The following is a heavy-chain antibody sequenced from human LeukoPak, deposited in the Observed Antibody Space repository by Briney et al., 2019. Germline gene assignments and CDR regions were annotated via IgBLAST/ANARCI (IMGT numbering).Heavy chain of an antibody. CDR3: ASGGWLGRSYYYYYGMDV. Sequence: ASVKVSCKASGYTFTSYDINWVRQATGQGLEWMGWMNPNSGNTGYAQKFQGRVTMTRNTSISTAYMELSSLRSEDTAVYYCASGGWLGRSYYYYYGMDVWGQGTTVTVSS. D-gene: IGHD6-19*01. V-gene: IGHV1-8*01. J-gene: IGHJ6*02. CDR2: MNPNSGNT. CDR1: GYTFTSYD.